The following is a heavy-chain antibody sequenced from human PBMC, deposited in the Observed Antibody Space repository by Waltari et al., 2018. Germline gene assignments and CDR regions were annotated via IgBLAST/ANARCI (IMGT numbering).Heavy chain of an antibody. CDR2: IDPSGGGT. V-gene: IGHV1-46*01. CDR1: GYTFTSYY. D-gene: IGHD3-10*01. J-gene: IGHJ6*03. Sequence: QVQLVQSGAEVKKPGASVKVSCKASGYTFTSYYMHWVRQAPGQGLEWMGVIDPSGGGTRFAQKFQGRVTMTRDTSTSTVYMEMSSLRSEDTAVYYCARDGVQGRNYYYYMDVWGKGTTVTVSS. CDR3: ARDGVQGRNYYYYMDV.